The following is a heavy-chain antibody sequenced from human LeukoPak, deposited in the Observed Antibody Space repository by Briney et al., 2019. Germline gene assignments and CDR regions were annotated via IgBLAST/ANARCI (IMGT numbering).Heavy chain of an antibody. Sequence: PGASLRLSCAASGFTFSSYAMSWVRQAPGKGLEWVGFIRSKAYGGTTEYAASVKGRFTISRDDSKSIAYLQMNSLKTEDTAVYYCTRDCSGGSCYLEGFDYWGQGTLVTVSS. CDR1: GFTFSSYA. CDR3: TRDCSGGSCYLEGFDY. J-gene: IGHJ4*02. CDR2: IRSKAYGGTT. V-gene: IGHV3-49*02. D-gene: IGHD2-15*01.